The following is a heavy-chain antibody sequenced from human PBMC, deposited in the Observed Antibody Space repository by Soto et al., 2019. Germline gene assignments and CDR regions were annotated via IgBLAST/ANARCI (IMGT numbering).Heavy chain of an antibody. J-gene: IGHJ6*03. V-gene: IGHV3-21*01. CDR3: ARARNGDGYYYMDV. D-gene: IGHD4-17*01. CDR2: ISSSSSYI. Sequence: GGSLRLSCAASGFTFSSYSMNWVRQAPGKGLEWVSSISSSSSYIYYADSVKGRFTISRDNAKNSLYLQMNSLRAEDTAVYYCARARNGDGYYYMDVWGKGTTVTVSS. CDR1: GFTFSSYS.